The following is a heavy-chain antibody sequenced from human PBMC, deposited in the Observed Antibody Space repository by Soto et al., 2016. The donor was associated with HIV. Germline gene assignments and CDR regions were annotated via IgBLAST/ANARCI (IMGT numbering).Heavy chain of an antibody. CDR3: TRLSHHSGIYGEFDY. Sequence: EVQLVESGGGLVQPGGSLKLSCAASGFTFSGSAMHWVRQASGKGLEWVGRIRSKANSYATAYAASVKGRFTISRDDSKNTAYLQMNSLKTEDTAVYYCTRLSHHSGIYGEFDYWGQGTLVTVSS. V-gene: IGHV3-73*01. CDR2: IRSKANSYAT. CDR1: GFTFSGSA. D-gene: IGHD1-26*01. J-gene: IGHJ4*02.